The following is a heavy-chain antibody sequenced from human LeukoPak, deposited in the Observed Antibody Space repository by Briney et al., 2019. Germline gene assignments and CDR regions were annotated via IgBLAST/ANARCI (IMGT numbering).Heavy chain of an antibody. V-gene: IGHV3-66*01. Sequence: GSLRLSCAASGFSVSNNYMSWVRQAPGKGLEWVSVIYSDGSTCYRDSVTGRFTISRDNSMNTLYLQMNSLRADDTAVYYCARDSRPSYGMDVWGQGTTVIVSS. J-gene: IGHJ6*02. CDR3: ARDSRPSYGMDV. CDR1: GFSVSNNY. CDR2: IYSDGST.